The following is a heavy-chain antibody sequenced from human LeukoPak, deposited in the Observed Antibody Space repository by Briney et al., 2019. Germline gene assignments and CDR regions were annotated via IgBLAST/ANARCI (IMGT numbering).Heavy chain of an antibody. CDR1: GFTFCDYA. J-gene: IGHJ4*02. CDR2: IRSKAYGGTT. CDR3: TRTAGFGDY. D-gene: IGHD3-16*01. V-gene: IGHV3-49*04. Sequence: GGSLRLSCTASGFTFCDYAMSWVRQAPGKGLEWVGFIRSKAYGGTTEYAASVKGRFTISRDDSKSIAYLQMNSLKTEDTAVYYCTRTAGFGDYWGQGTLVTVSS.